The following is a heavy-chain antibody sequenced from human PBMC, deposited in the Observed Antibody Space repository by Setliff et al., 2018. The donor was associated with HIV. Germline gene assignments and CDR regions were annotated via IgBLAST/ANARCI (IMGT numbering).Heavy chain of an antibody. V-gene: IGHV3-7*05. CDR2: IKQDGSEK. J-gene: IGHJ4*02. D-gene: IGHD1-26*01. CDR1: GFTFSTYW. Sequence: GESLKISCAASGFTFSTYWMSWVRQAPGKGLEWVANIKQDGSEKNYMDSVKGRFTISRDNAKNSLYLQMNSLRVEDTAVYYCATDCAVVGGTGSLDSWGQGTLVTV. CDR3: ATDCAVVGGTGSLDS.